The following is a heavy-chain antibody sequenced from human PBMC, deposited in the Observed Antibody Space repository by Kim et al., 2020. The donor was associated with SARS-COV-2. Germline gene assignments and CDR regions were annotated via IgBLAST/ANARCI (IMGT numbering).Heavy chain of an antibody. V-gene: IGHV4-59*13. D-gene: IGHD5-12*01. CDR1: GGSISSYY. Sequence: SETLSLTCTVSGGSISSYYWSWIRQPPGKGLEWIGYIYYSGSTNYNPSLKSRVTISVDTYKNQFSLKLSSVTAADTAVYYCAGNQVEMATQPFDYWGQGTLVTVSS. J-gene: IGHJ4*02. CDR2: IYYSGST. CDR3: AGNQVEMATQPFDY.